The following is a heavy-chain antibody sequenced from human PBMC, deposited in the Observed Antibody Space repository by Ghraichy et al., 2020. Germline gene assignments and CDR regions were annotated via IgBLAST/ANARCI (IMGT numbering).Heavy chain of an antibody. CDR2: IRYDGSTE. D-gene: IGHD5-12*01. V-gene: IGHV3-30*02. J-gene: IGHJ4*02. CDR1: GFTVSANY. Sequence: GGSLRLSCAASGFTVSANYMNWVRQAPGKGLEWVAFIRYDGSTEYYADSVKGRFSISRDNSKNTLYLQMNSLSAEDTAVYYCTKDARAYSGYDFYYFDSWGQGILVTVSS. CDR3: TKDARAYSGYDFYYFDS.